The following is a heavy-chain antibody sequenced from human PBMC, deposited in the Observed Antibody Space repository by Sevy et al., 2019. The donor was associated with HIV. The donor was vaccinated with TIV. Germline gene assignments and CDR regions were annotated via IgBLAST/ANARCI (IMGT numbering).Heavy chain of an antibody. CDR3: ARDLHRGLSGSTSGY. J-gene: IGHJ4*02. Sequence: GGSLRLSCAASGFTFSDYCMSWIRQAPGKGLEWVSYISSSGSNMYYADSVKGRFTVSRDKAKNSMYLQMNSLRAEDTALYYCARDLHRGLSGSTSGYWGQGTLVTVSS. D-gene: IGHD3-3*01. V-gene: IGHV3-11*01. CDR2: ISSSGSNM. CDR1: GFTFSDYC.